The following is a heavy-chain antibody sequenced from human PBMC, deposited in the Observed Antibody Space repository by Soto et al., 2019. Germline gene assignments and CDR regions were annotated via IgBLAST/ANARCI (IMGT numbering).Heavy chain of an antibody. V-gene: IGHV4-34*01. CDR1: GGSFSGYY. D-gene: IGHD2-2*01. CDR3: ARALSRVVVPAAPFDY. Sequence: QVQLQQWGAGLLKPSETLSLTCAVYGGSFSGYYWSWIRQPPGKGLEWIGEINHSGSTNYNPSLKSLVTISVDTSKNQFSLKLSSVTAADTAVYYCARALSRVVVPAAPFDYWGQGTLVTVSS. CDR2: INHSGST. J-gene: IGHJ4*02.